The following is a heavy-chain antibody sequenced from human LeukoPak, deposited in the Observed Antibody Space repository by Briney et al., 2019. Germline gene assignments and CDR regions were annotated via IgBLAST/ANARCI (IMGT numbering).Heavy chain of an antibody. CDR3: ARSRSVSNYKGMDV. CDR2: ISSSSDYI. J-gene: IGHJ6*02. Sequence: PGGSLRLSCPASAFTFSDYSMSWVRQAPGKGLEWVSSISSSSDYIYYADSVKGRFTISRDNARNSLYLQMNSLRAEDTAVYYCARSRSVSNYKGMDVWGQGTTVTVSS. V-gene: IGHV3-21*01. D-gene: IGHD5/OR15-5a*01. CDR1: AFTFSDYS.